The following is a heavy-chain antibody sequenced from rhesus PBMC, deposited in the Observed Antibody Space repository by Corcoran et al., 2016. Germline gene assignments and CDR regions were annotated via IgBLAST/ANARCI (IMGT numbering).Heavy chain of an antibody. Sequence: DVQLVESGGGLVKPGGSLRLSCVASGFTFSSYVIHWVRQAQGKGLEWVSVISERGGNIYNEDSVKGRFNISRDNAKNSLFLQMNSLRAEDTAVYYGTRAYSSGWYYFDYWGQGVLVTVSA. CDR2: ISERGGNI. CDR1: GFTFSSYV. V-gene: IGHV3S26*01. D-gene: IGHD6-31*01. CDR3: TRAYSSGWYYFDY. J-gene: IGHJ4*01.